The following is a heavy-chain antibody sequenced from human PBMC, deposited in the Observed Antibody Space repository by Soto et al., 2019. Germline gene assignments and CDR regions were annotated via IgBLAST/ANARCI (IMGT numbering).Heavy chain of an antibody. CDR2: ISGSGGST. D-gene: IGHD3-16*01. Sequence: EVQLLESGGGLVQPGGSLRLSCAASGFTFSSYAMSWVRQAPGKGLEWVSAISGSGGSTYYADSVKGRFTISRDNSKNTLYLQMNSVRAEDTAVYYCAKHGGRGPSPYYFDYWGQGTLVTVSS. J-gene: IGHJ4*02. V-gene: IGHV3-23*01. CDR3: AKHGGRGPSPYYFDY. CDR1: GFTFSSYA.